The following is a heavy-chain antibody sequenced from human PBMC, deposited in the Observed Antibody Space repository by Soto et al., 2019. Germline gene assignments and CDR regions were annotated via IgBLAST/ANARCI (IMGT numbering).Heavy chain of an antibody. CDR1: GITLSNYW. D-gene: IGHD3-10*01. CDR3: GSVFDY. Sequence: GGSLRLSCAASGITLSNYWMHWVRQVPGKGLVWVARIDNVGTGISYADSVKGRFTISRDNAKNTLYLQMNSLRAEDTAVYYCGSVFDYWGQGVLVTVSS. J-gene: IGHJ4*02. CDR2: IDNVGTGI. V-gene: IGHV3-74*01.